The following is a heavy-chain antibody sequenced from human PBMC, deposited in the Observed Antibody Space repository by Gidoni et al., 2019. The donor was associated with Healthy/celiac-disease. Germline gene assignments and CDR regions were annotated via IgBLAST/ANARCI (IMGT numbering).Heavy chain of an antibody. CDR1: GGSISSYY. CDR2: IYYSGST. D-gene: IGHD2-21*02. J-gene: IGHJ3*02. Sequence: QVQLQESGPGLVKPSETLSLTCTVSGGSISSYYWSWIRQPPGKGLEWIGYIYYSGSTNYNPSLKSRVTISVDTSKNQFSLKLSSGTAADTAVYYCARHDYCGGDCYYDAFDIWGQGTMVTVSS. V-gene: IGHV4-59*08. CDR3: ARHDYCGGDCYYDAFDI.